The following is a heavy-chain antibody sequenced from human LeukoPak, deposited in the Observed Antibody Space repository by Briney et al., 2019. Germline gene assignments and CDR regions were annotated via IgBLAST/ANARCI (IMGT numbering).Heavy chain of an antibody. J-gene: IGHJ6*03. Sequence: SETLSLTCAVSGYSVGSAYYWVWIRQTPGKGLEWLGTTSHNGNAYYNPSLKSRLTMSVETAKNQFSLNLNSVTAADTAVYYCAGSLGIVVVPAAHYYYYMDVWGKGTTVTVSS. CDR3: AGSLGIVVVPAAHYYYYMDV. CDR1: GYSVGSAYY. V-gene: IGHV4-38-2*01. D-gene: IGHD2-2*01. CDR2: TSHNGNA.